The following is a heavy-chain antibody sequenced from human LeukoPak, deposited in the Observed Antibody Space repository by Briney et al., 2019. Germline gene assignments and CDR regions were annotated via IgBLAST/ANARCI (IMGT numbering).Heavy chain of an antibody. V-gene: IGHV3-30*02. CDR1: GFTFTDFG. CDR3: AKDRDDYGDDC. CDR2: IRRDGRSK. Sequence: QPGGSLILSCAASGFTFTDFGMHWVRQAPGKGLDWVSHIRRDGRSKFYAESVKGRFTISRDNSKNTLYLQMNSLRAEDTAVYYCAKDRDDYGDDCWGQGILVTVST. D-gene: IGHD4-17*01. J-gene: IGHJ4*02.